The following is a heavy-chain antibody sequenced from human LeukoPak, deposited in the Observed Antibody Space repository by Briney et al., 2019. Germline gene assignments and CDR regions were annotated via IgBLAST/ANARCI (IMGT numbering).Heavy chain of an antibody. D-gene: IGHD3-22*01. CDR1: GFSFNTYA. V-gene: IGHV3-30*02. J-gene: IGHJ5*02. Sequence: TGGSLRLSCAASGFSFNTYAMHWVRQAPGKGLEWLAFVRHDGNNKYEADSVKGRFTISRDNSKNTVYLQMNSLRSEDTAVYYCAKGVRMIVVAPGSWGQGTLVTVSS. CDR3: AKGVRMIVVAPGS. CDR2: VRHDGNNK.